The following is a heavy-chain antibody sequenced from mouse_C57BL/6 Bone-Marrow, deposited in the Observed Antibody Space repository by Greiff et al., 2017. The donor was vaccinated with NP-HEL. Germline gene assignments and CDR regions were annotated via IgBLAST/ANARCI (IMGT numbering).Heavy chain of an antibody. Sequence: EVKLVESGGGLVKPGGSLKLSCAASGFTFSSYAMSWVRQTPEKRLEWVATISDGGSYTYYPDNVKGRFTISRDNTKNNLYLQMSHLKSEDTAMYYCAREVPYDYGSSYGYAMDYCGQGTSVTVSS. CDR1: GFTFSSYA. CDR2: ISDGGSYT. D-gene: IGHD1-1*01. V-gene: IGHV5-4*01. CDR3: AREVPYDYGSSYGYAMDY. J-gene: IGHJ4*01.